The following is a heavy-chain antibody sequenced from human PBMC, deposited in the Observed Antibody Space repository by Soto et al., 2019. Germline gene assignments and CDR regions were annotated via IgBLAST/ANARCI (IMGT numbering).Heavy chain of an antibody. Sequence: GGSLRLSCAASGFTFSSYAMHWVRQAPGKGLEWVAVISYDGSNKYYADSVKGRFTISRDNSKNTLYLQMNSLRAEDTAAYYCARDRESSGWYDYWGQGTLVTVSS. D-gene: IGHD6-19*01. CDR3: ARDRESSGWYDY. J-gene: IGHJ4*02. CDR2: ISYDGSNK. V-gene: IGHV3-30-3*01. CDR1: GFTFSSYA.